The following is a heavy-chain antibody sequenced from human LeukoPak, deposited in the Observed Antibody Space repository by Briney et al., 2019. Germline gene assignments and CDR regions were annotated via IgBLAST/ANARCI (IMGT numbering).Heavy chain of an antibody. CDR3: ARVSGSILEY. J-gene: IGHJ4*02. D-gene: IGHD6-13*01. CDR1: GGSISSYY. CDR2: IYYSGST. Sequence: SETLSLTCTVSGGSISSYYWSWIRQPPGKGLEWIGYIYYSGSTNYNPSLKSRVTISVDTSKNQFSLKLSSVTAADTAVYYCARVSGSILEYWGQGTLVTVSS. V-gene: IGHV4-59*01.